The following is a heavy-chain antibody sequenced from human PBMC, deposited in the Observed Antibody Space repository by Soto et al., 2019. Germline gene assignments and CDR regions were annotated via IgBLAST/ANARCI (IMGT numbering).Heavy chain of an antibody. D-gene: IGHD1-26*01. J-gene: IGHJ4*02. V-gene: IGHV1-69*02. CDR3: ASGESGSYYVRGVRDY. CDR1: GGTFSSYT. Sequence: QVQLVQSGAEVKKPGSSVKVSCKASGGTFSSYTISWVRQAPGQGLEWMGRIIPILGIANYAQKFQGRVTNTAVQSTSKADMELSSLRSEDRDVYYCASGESGSYYVRGVRDYWGQGTLLSVSS. CDR2: IIPILGIA.